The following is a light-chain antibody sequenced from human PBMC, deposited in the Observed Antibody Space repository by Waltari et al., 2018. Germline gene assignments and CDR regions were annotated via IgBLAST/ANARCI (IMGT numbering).Light chain of an antibody. J-gene: IGLJ3*02. CDR1: SGDSSYP. CDR2: LNSDGSH. Sequence: QLVLTQSPSASASLGASVRLTCTLTSGDSSYPIAWHQQQPEKGPRYLMKLNSDGSHIKGDGIPDRFSGSSSGDERYLIISSLQSEDEADYYCQTWDTGTWVFGGGTKLTVL. V-gene: IGLV4-69*01. CDR3: QTWDTGTWV.